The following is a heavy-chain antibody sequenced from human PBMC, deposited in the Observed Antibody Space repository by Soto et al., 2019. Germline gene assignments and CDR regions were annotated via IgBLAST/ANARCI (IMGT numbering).Heavy chain of an antibody. J-gene: IGHJ5*02. CDR1: GGSFSGYQ. Sequence: PSETLSLTCGVYGGSFSGYQWNWIHQSPGQGLEWIGEINHSGTTKYNPSLESRINLSVDTSKKQFSLKMFSVTAADTAIYYRARGWRFDPWGQGTQVTVSS. V-gene: IGHV4-34*01. CDR3: ARGWRFDP. D-gene: IGHD1-1*01. CDR2: INHSGTT.